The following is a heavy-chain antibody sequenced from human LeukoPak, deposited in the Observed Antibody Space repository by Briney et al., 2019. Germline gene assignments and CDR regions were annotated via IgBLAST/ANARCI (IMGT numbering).Heavy chain of an antibody. CDR2: IYYSGST. J-gene: IGHJ4*02. V-gene: IGHV4-34*01. D-gene: IGHD6-19*01. Sequence: SETLSLTCAVYGGSFSGYYWSWIRQPPGKGLEWIGSIYYSGSTYYNPSLKSRVTISVDTSKNQFSLKLSSVTAADTAVYYCASWYSSGWYFDYWGQGTLVTVSS. CDR3: ASWYSSGWYFDY. CDR1: GGSFSGYY.